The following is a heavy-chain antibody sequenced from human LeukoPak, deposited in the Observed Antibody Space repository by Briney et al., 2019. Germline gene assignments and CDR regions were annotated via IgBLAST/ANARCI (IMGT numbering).Heavy chain of an antibody. D-gene: IGHD6-19*01. CDR2: ISVIGGST. CDR3: AKGGWLEY. Sequence: GGSLRLSCAASGFTFSTNDMSGVRQPPGEGLEWVSAISVIGGSTYYADSVKGRFTTSRDNSKNTLYLQMNSLRAENTAVYYCAKGGWLEYWGQGTLVTVSS. J-gene: IGHJ4*02. CDR1: GFTFSTND. V-gene: IGHV3-23*01.